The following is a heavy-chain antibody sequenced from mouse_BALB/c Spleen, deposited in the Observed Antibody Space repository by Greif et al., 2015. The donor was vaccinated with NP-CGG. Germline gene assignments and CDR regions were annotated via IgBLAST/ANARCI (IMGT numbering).Heavy chain of an antibody. J-gene: IGHJ3*01. V-gene: IGHV1S137*01. CDR1: GYTFTDYA. CDR2: ISTCYGDA. CDR3: ARGCYGSSGWFAY. Sequence: QVQLKQSGAELVRPGVSVKISCKGSGYTFTDYAMHWVKQSHAKSLEWIGVISTCYGDASYNQKFKGKATMTVDKSSSTAYMELARLTSEDSAIYYCARGCYGSSGWFAYWGQGTLVTVSA. D-gene: IGHD1-1*01.